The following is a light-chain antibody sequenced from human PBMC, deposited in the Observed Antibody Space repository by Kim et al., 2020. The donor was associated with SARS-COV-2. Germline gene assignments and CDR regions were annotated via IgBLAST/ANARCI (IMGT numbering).Light chain of an antibody. V-gene: IGKV3-11*01. CDR2: DAS. CDR1: QGISNY. Sequence: EIVLTQSPATLSLSPGDRATLSCRASQGISNYLAWYQQKPGQAPRLLISDASNRATGIPARFSGSGSGTHFTLTISSLEPEDFTFYYCHQRSSWPGTFGQGTKVDIK. J-gene: IGKJ1*01. CDR3: HQRSSWPGT.